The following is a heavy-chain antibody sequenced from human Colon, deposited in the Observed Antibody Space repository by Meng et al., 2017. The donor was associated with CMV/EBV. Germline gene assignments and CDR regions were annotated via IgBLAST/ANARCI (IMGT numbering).Heavy chain of an antibody. D-gene: IGHD3-16*01. CDR3: ARGGIVRRVGGEHYFFAMDV. CDR1: GYMFSNYD. J-gene: IGHJ6*02. CDR2: MNPDSGDT. V-gene: IGHV1-8*02. Sequence: AAVKVSCQDSGYMFSNYDISWVRQAAGQGLEWMGGMNPDSGDTVYSQQFQGRVTMTRDTSINTAHLELSGLRSEDTAVDYCARGGIVRRVGGEHYFFAMDVWGQGTTVTVSS.